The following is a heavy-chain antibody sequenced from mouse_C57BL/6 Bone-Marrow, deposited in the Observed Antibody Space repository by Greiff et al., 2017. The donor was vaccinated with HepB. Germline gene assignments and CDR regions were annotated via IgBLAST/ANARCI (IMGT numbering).Heavy chain of an antibody. CDR3: ARQLYGSSYWYFDV. J-gene: IGHJ1*03. CDR2: IHPNSGST. Sequence: QVQLKQPGAELVKPGASVKLSCKASGYTFTSYWMHWVKQRPGQGLEWIGMIHPNSGSTNYNEKFKSKATLTVDKSSSTAYMQLSSLTSEDSAVYYCARQLYGSSYWYFDVWGTGTTVTVSS. CDR1: GYTFTSYW. V-gene: IGHV1-64*01. D-gene: IGHD1-1*01.